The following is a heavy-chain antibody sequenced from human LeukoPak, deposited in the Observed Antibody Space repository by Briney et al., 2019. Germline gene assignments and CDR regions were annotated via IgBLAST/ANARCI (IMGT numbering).Heavy chain of an antibody. Sequence: QPGGSLRLSCAASGFTFSSYAMHWVRQAPGKGLEYVSAISSNGGSTYYANSVEGRFTISRDNSKNTLYLQMGSLRAEDMAVYYCARDHYDFWSGYYEVCLDYWGQGTLVTVSS. D-gene: IGHD3-3*01. J-gene: IGHJ4*02. CDR2: ISSNGGST. V-gene: IGHV3-64*01. CDR3: ARDHYDFWSGYYEVCLDY. CDR1: GFTFSSYA.